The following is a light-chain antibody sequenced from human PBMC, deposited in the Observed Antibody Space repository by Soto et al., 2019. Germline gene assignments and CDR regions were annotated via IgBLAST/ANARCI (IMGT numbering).Light chain of an antibody. V-gene: IGKV1-13*02. CDR1: QGINSA. CDR3: QQYNTYPWT. CDR2: DAS. Sequence: AIRLTQSPSSLSASVGDRVTITCRASQGINSALAWYQQKPGKAPNLLIYDASSLESGVPSRFSGGGSGTEVTLTISSLQPDDFATYYCQQYNTYPWTFGQGTRWISN. J-gene: IGKJ1*01.